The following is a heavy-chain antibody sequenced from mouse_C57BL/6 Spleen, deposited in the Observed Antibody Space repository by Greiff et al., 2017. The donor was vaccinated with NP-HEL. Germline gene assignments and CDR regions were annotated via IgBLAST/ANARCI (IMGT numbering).Heavy chain of an antibody. D-gene: IGHD4-1*01. CDR2: IDPSDSYT. Sequence: QVQLQQPGAELVKPGASVKLSCKASGYTFTSYWMQWVKQRPGQGLEWIGEIDPSDSYTNYNQKFKGKATLTVDTSSSTAYMQLSSLTSEDSAVYYCARRANWDPSFAYWGQGTLVTVSA. V-gene: IGHV1-50*01. CDR1: GYTFTSYW. J-gene: IGHJ3*01. CDR3: ARRANWDPSFAY.